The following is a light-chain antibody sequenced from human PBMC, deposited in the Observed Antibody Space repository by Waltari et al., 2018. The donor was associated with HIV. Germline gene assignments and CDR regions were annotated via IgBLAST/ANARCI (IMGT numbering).Light chain of an antibody. Sequence: QSVLTQPPSVSEAPRQRVTISCSGSSSNIGNNAVNWYQQLPGKAPKLLIYYDDLAPSEVSDRFSGSKSGTSASLAISGLQSEDEADYYCAAWDDSLNGPVFGGGTKLTVL. CDR3: AAWDDSLNGPV. J-gene: IGLJ2*01. CDR1: SSNIGNNA. CDR2: YDD. V-gene: IGLV1-36*01.